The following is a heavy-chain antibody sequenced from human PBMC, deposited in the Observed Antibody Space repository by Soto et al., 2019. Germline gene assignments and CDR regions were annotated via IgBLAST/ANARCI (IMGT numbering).Heavy chain of an antibody. V-gene: IGHV4-39*01. Sequence: SETLSLTCTVSCGSISSSSYYWGWIRQPPGKGLEWIGSIYYSGSTYYNPSLKSRVTISVDTSKNQFSLKLSSVTAADTAVYYCARVTMVRGVIIPGGLDYWGQGTLVTVSS. CDR2: IYYSGST. J-gene: IGHJ4*02. CDR1: CGSISSSSYY. CDR3: ARVTMVRGVIIPGGLDY. D-gene: IGHD3-10*01.